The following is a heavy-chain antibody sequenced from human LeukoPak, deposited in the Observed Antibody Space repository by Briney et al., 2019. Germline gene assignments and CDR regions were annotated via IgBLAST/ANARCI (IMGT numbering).Heavy chain of an antibody. J-gene: IGHJ4*02. Sequence: GGSLRLSCAASGFTFSDHYMSWIRQAPGKGLEWVSYISSSSSNTNYADSVKGRFTVSRDNAKNSLSLQMNSLRAEDTAVYYCARSLSAYTPLAVDYWGQGTLVSVSS. D-gene: IGHD5-18*01. CDR3: ARSLSAYTPLAVDY. V-gene: IGHV3-11*03. CDR2: ISSSSSNT. CDR1: GFTFSDHY.